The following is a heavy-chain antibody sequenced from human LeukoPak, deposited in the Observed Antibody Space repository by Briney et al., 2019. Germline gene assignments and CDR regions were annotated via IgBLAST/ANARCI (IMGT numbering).Heavy chain of an antibody. Sequence: PSETLSLTCTVSGGSISTSNYYWGWIRQPPGKGLEWIGNIFYSGSTYYSPSLKSRVTISVDTSKNQFSLKLSSVTAADTAVYYCARRSSGPYDYWGQGTLVTVSS. J-gene: IGHJ4*02. V-gene: IGHV4-39*07. CDR3: ARRSSGPYDY. D-gene: IGHD6-19*01. CDR1: GGSISTSNYY. CDR2: IFYSGST.